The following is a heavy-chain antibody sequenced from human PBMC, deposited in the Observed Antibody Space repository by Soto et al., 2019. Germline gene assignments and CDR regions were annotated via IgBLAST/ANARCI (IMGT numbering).Heavy chain of an antibody. CDR1: GGTFSSYT. V-gene: IGHV1-69*02. CDR3: ARVHCSGGSCYFDY. J-gene: IGHJ4*02. Sequence: QVQLVQSGAQVKKPGSSVKVSCKASGGTFSSYTISWVRQAPGQGLEWMGRIIPILGIANYAQKFQGRVTITADKSTSTAYMELSSLRSEDTALYYCARVHCSGGSCYFDYWGQGTLVTVSS. CDR2: IIPILGIA. D-gene: IGHD2-15*01.